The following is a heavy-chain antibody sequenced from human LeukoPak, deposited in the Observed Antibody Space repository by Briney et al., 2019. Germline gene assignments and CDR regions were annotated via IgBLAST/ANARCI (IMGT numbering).Heavy chain of an antibody. CDR3: ARDLYGDYSLDY. Sequence: GGSLRLSCEASGFTFTSYAMNWVRQAPGKGLEWVSSISSSNTYISYADSVKGRFTISRDNAKNSLYLQMYSLRAEDTAVYYCARDLYGDYSLDYWGRGTLVTVSS. CDR2: ISSSNTYI. CDR1: GFTFTSYA. D-gene: IGHD4-17*01. V-gene: IGHV3-21*01. J-gene: IGHJ4*02.